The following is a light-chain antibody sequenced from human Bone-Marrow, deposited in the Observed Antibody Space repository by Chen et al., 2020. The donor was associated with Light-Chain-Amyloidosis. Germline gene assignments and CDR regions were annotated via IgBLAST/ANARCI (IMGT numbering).Light chain of an antibody. Sequence: VMTQSPVSLSVSPGDTATLSFRASQSIRGNLAWYQQRPGQAPRLLIYGASARATGIPARFSGSGFETDFTLTISTIQSEDFAVYYCQQYNNWPLTFGQGTRVDIK. J-gene: IGKJ1*01. V-gene: IGKV3-15*01. CDR3: QQYNNWPLT. CDR2: GAS. CDR1: QSIRGN.